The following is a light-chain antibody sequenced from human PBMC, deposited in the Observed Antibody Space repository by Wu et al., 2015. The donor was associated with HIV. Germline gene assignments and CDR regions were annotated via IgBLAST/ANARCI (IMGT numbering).Light chain of an antibody. CDR2: GAS. J-gene: IGKJ2*01. CDR1: QSVSSSY. CDR3: QQYGSPVT. V-gene: IGKV3-20*01. Sequence: EIVLTQSPGTLSLSPGEGATLSCRASQSVSSSYLAWYQQKPGQAPRLLIYGASSRATGIPDRFSGSESGTDFTLTISRLEPEDFAVYYCQQYGSPVTFGQGTKLEIK.